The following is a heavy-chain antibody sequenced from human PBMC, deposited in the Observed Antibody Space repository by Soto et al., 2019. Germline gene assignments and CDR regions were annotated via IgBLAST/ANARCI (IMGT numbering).Heavy chain of an antibody. CDR3: ARDGSGGDWRFFDY. D-gene: IGHD3-10*01. Sequence: QVQLVESGGGVVQPGRSLRLSCAASGFAFHRYGIHWVRQAPGKGLEWVADIWYDGTTKYYGDSVKGRFTVSRDDSENTVYLQMDSLRAGDTAVYYCARDGSGGDWRFFDYWGQGTLVTVSS. J-gene: IGHJ4*02. CDR1: GFAFHRYG. CDR2: IWYDGTTK. V-gene: IGHV3-33*01.